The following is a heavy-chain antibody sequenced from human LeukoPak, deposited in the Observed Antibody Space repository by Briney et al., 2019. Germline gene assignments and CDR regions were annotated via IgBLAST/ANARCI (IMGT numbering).Heavy chain of an antibody. Sequence: PGGSLRLSCAASGFSFSYYGMNWVRQAPGKGLEWVAFIRYDGSNKYYADSVKGRFTISRDNSKNTLYLQMNSLRAEDTAVYYCAKVYNYYYYYMDVWGKGTTVTISS. V-gene: IGHV3-30*02. CDR3: AKVYNYYYYYMDV. CDR2: IRYDGSNK. J-gene: IGHJ6*03. CDR1: GFSFSYYG. D-gene: IGHD5-24*01.